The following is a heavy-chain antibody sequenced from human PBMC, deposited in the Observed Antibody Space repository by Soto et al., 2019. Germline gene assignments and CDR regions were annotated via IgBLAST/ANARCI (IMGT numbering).Heavy chain of an antibody. V-gene: IGHV3-64D*08. J-gene: IGHJ4*02. Sequence: GGSLRLSCSASGFTFSKCAMHWVRQAPGKGLEDVSAINDYATTTYYADSVKGRFTISRDNSKNTLYLQMNSLRVEDTASYYCVKYSGTSGEDYWGQGTLVTVSS. CDR2: INDYATTT. CDR3: VKYSGTSGEDY. CDR1: GFTFSKCA. D-gene: IGHD1-26*01.